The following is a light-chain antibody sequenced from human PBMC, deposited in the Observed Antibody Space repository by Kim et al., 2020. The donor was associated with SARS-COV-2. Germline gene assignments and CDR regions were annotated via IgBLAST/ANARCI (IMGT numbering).Light chain of an antibody. CDR2: AAS. CDR3: QQYNNWPPFT. J-gene: IGKJ2*01. CDR1: QSVNTD. Sequence: PGERATLSCRASQSVNTDLAWYQLKPGQTPRLLIYAASTRAPGIPARFSGSGSGTEFTPTIDSPPSEDFAVYYCQQYNNWPPFTFGQGTMLE. V-gene: IGKV3-15*01.